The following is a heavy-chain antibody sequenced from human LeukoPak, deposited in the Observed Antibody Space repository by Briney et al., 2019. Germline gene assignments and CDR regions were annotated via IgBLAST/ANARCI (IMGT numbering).Heavy chain of an antibody. J-gene: IGHJ6*03. V-gene: IGHV1-46*01. CDR2: INPSGGST. D-gene: IGHD6-13*01. Sequence: ASVKVSCKASGYTFTSYYMYWVRQAPGQGLEWVGIINPSGGSTNYAQKFQGRVTMTRDTSTNTVYMELRSLRSDDTAVYYCARGAGPYYYYYMDVWGKGTTVTVSS. CDR3: ARGAGPYYYYYMDV. CDR1: GYTFTSYY.